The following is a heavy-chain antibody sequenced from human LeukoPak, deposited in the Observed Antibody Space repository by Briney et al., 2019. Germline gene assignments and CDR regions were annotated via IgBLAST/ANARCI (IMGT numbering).Heavy chain of an antibody. Sequence: ASVKVSCKVSGGTFSSYAISWVRQAPGQGLEWMGGIIPILGTANYAQKFQGRVTITADESTSTAYMELSSLRSEDTAVYYCARGETRVVPAAAYYYYYYMDVWGKGTTVTISS. J-gene: IGHJ6*03. V-gene: IGHV1-69*13. CDR3: ARGETRVVPAAAYYYYYYMDV. D-gene: IGHD2-2*01. CDR1: GGTFSSYA. CDR2: IIPILGTA.